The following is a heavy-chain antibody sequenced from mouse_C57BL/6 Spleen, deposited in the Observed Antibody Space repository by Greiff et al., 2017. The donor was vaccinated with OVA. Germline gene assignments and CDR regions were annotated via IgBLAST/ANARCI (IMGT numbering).Heavy chain of an antibody. CDR1: GYTFTDYE. D-gene: IGHD2-5*01. J-gene: IGHJ3*01. Sequence: QVQLQQSGAELVRPGASVTLSCKASGYTFTDYEMHWVKQTPVHGLEWIGAIDPETGGTAHNQKFKGKAILTADKSSSTAYMELRSLTSEDSAVYYCTRDYSNLFAYWGQGTLVTVSA. CDR3: TRDYSNLFAY. V-gene: IGHV1-15*01. CDR2: IDPETGGT.